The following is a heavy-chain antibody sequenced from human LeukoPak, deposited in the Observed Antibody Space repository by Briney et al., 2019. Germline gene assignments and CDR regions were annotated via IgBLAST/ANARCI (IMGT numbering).Heavy chain of an antibody. CDR3: ARDGRAGSLFAY. CDR1: GGSISGYY. J-gene: IGHJ4*02. Sequence: RTSETLSLTCTVSGGSISGYYWSWIRQPPGKGLEWVGYISYSGSTNYNPSLKSRVTLSVDTSKNQFSLKLSSVTAADTAIYYCARDGRAGSLFAYWGQGTLVTVSS. CDR2: ISYSGST. D-gene: IGHD6-19*01. V-gene: IGHV4-59*01.